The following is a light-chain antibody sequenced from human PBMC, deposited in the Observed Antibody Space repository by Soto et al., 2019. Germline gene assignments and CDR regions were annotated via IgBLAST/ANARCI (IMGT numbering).Light chain of an antibody. CDR1: SSDVGAYDY. V-gene: IGLV2-14*01. J-gene: IGLJ2*01. CDR3: SSYTSSDTVK. CDR2: DVS. Sequence: QSALTQPASVSGSPGQSIAISCTGTSSDVGAYDYVSWYQQHPGKAPKLMIYDVSNRPSGVSDRFSGSKSGNTASLTISGLQAEDEADYYCSSYTSSDTVKFGGGTKLTVL.